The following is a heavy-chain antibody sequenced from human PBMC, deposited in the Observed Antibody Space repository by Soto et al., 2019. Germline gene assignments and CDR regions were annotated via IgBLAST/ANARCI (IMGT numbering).Heavy chain of an antibody. CDR1: GASVSRYY. CDR3: ARRVSAYYDF. J-gene: IGHJ4*02. V-gene: IGHV4-59*02. Sequence: QVQLQESGPGLVKPSETLSLTCTVSGASVSRYYVAWIRQSPGKGLEWLGFLYSSGSTNYNSSLKRRVTISVDTSKPQFSLRLSSVTAADTAVYYCARRVSAYYDFWGQGTRVTVSS. CDR2: LYSSGST. D-gene: IGHD2-8*01.